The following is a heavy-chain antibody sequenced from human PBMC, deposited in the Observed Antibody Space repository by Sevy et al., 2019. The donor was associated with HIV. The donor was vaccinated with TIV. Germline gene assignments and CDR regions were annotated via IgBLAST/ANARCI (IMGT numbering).Heavy chain of an antibody. CDR3: ARDSVTVSGIVLYALDI. V-gene: IGHV3-74*01. D-gene: IGHD3-3*01. CDR1: GFTFGSYW. CDR2: ISDDGRST. Sequence: GGSLRLSCGASGFTFGSYWMHWVRQVPGKGLEWVSRISDDGRSTTYADSVRGRFTISRDKAKNTLYLQMNGLRADDTAVYYCARDSVTVSGIVLYALDIWGQGTMVTVSS. J-gene: IGHJ3*02.